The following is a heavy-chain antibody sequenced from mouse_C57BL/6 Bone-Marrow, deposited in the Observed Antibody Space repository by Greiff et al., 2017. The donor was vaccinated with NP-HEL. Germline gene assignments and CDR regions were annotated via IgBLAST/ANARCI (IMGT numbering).Heavy chain of an antibody. CDR3: ARSGDYDTAYAY. J-gene: IGHJ3*01. V-gene: IGHV1-26*01. CDR1: GYTFTDYY. D-gene: IGHD2-4*01. Sequence: EVQLQQSGPELVKPGASVKISCKASGYTFTDYYMNWVKQSHGKSLEWIGDINPNNGGTSYNQKFKGKATLTVDKSSSTAYMELRSLTSEDSAVYYCARSGDYDTAYAYWGQGTLVTVSA. CDR2: INPNNGGT.